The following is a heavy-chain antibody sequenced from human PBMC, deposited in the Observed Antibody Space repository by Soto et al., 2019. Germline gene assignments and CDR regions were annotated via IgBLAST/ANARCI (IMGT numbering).Heavy chain of an antibody. CDR2: ISYDGSNK. CDR3: ARDLHYYDSSGYYYEDRMDDY. V-gene: IGHV3-30-3*01. CDR1: GFTFSSYA. Sequence: QVQLVESGGGVVQPGRSLRLSCAASGFTFSSYAMHWVRQAPGKGLEWVAVISYDGSNKYYADSVKGRFTISRDNSKNTLYLQMNSMRAEDTAVDYCARDLHYYDSSGYYYEDRMDDYWGQGTLVTVSS. D-gene: IGHD3-22*01. J-gene: IGHJ4*02.